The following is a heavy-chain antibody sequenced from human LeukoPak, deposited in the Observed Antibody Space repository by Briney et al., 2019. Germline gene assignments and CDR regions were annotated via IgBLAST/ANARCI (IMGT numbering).Heavy chain of an antibody. Sequence: SETLSLTCTVSGGSISSGGYYWSWIRQHPGKGLEWIGYIYYSGSTYYNPSLKSRVTISVDTSKNQFSLKLSSVTAADTAVYYCAVLPGNWFDPWGQGTLVTVSS. CDR1: GGSISSGGYY. V-gene: IGHV4-31*03. CDR3: AVLPGNWFDP. J-gene: IGHJ5*02. CDR2: IYYSGST.